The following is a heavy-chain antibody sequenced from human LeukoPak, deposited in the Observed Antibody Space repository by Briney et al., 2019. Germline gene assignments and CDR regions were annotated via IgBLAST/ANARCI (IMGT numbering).Heavy chain of an antibody. V-gene: IGHV3-23*01. CDR3: AKDGSSGWLVLGNGGLNYMDV. CDR2: ISGSGGST. J-gene: IGHJ6*03. Sequence: PGGTLRLSCAASGFTFSSYGMSWVRQAPGKGLEWVSAISGSGGSTYYADSVKGRFTISRDNSKNTLYLQMNSLRAEDTAVYYCAKDGSSGWLVLGNGGLNYMDVWGKGTTVTVSS. D-gene: IGHD6-19*01. CDR1: GFTFSSYG.